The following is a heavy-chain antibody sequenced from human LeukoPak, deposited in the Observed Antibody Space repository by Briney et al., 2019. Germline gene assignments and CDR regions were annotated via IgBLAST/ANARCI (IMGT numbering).Heavy chain of an antibody. J-gene: IGHJ4*02. CDR1: GFTFSSYS. Sequence: GGSLRLSCAASGFTFSSYSMNWVRQAPGKGLEWVSSISSSSSYIYYADSVKGRFTISRDNAKNSLYLQMNSLRAEDTADYYCARLGNYYDSSGYYPYFDYWGQGTLVTVSS. V-gene: IGHV3-21*01. D-gene: IGHD3-22*01. CDR2: ISSSSSYI. CDR3: ARLGNYYDSSGYYPYFDY.